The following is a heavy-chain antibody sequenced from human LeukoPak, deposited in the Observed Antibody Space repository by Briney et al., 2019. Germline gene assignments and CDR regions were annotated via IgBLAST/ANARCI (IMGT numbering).Heavy chain of an antibody. V-gene: IGHV4-4*07. CDR2: VYPSGSA. CDR3: AREFTDYGGNPYFDY. J-gene: IGHJ4*02. CDR1: GGSISSYY. D-gene: IGHD4-23*01. Sequence: SETLSLTCTVSGGSISSYYWSWIRQPAGKGLEWIGRVYPSGSANYNPSLKSRVTMSVDTSKNQFSLKLNSVTAADTAVYYCAREFTDYGGNPYFDYWGQGTLVTVSS.